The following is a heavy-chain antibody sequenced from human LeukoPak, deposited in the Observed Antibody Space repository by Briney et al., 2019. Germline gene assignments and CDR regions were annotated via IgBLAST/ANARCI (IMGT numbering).Heavy chain of an antibody. CDR2: ISASGGTT. D-gene: IGHD3-10*01. J-gene: IGHJ6*04. V-gene: IGHV3-23*01. CDR1: GFTFSSYA. CDR3: AKDLIGSGSFLDV. Sequence: PGGSLRLSCAASGFTFSSYAMHWVRQAPGKGLEWVSAISASGGTTYYADSVKGRFTISRDNSKNTLYLQMNSLRAEDTAVYYCAKDLIGSGSFLDVWGKGTTVTVSS.